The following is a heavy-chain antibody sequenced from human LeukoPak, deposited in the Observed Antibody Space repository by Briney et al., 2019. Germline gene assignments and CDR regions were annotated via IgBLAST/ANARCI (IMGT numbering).Heavy chain of an antibody. J-gene: IGHJ4*02. V-gene: IGHV1-3*01. CDR1: GYTFTSYA. D-gene: IGHD3-10*01. CDR2: INAGNDNT. Sequence: ASVKVSCKASGYTFTSYAMHWVRQAPGQRLEWMGWINAGNDNTKYSQKFQGRVTITRDTSASTVYMELSSLRSEDTAVYYCTRGLLWFGELSPPGYWGQGTLVTVSS. CDR3: TRGLLWFGELSPPGY.